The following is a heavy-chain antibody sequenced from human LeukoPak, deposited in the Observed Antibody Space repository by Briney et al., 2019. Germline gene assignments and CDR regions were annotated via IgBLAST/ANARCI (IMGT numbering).Heavy chain of an antibody. CDR1: GFTFSSYA. V-gene: IGHV3-30-3*01. J-gene: IGHJ6*02. CDR2: ISYDGSNK. D-gene: IGHD5-18*01. CDR3: ARDEIQLWLNGYGMDV. Sequence: GGSLRLSCAASGFTFSSYAMHWVRQAPGKGLEWVAVISYDGSNKYYADSVKGRFTTSRDNSKNTLYLQMNSLRAEDTAVYYCARDEIQLWLNGYGMDVWGQGTTVTVSS.